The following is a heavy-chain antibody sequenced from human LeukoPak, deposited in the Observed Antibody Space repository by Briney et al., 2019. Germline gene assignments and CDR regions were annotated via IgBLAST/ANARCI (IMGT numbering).Heavy chain of an antibody. CDR3: ARITGYSSGWYGDYFDY. Sequence: ASVKVSCKGSGYTFTGYYMDWVGQAPGQGGEWMGWINPNRGGTNYAKKFQGRVTMTREKSKSTAYREVSRLRCEDTAVYYCARITGYSSGWYGDYFDYWGQGTLVTVSS. CDR2: INPNRGGT. CDR1: GYTFTGYY. D-gene: IGHD6-19*01. J-gene: IGHJ4*02. V-gene: IGHV1-2*02.